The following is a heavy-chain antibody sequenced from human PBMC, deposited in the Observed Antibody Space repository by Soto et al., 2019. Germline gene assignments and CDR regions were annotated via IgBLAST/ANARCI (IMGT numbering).Heavy chain of an antibody. CDR2: ISWNSGSI. J-gene: IGHJ5*02. V-gene: IGHV3-9*01. D-gene: IGHD2-15*01. CDR1: GFTFDDYA. Sequence: GGSLRLSCAASGFTFDDYAMHWVRQAPGKGLEWVSGISWNSGSIGYADSVKGRFTISRDNAKNSLYLQMNSLRAEDTALYYCAKGGRDIVVVVADTLLDPWGQGTLVTVAS. CDR3: AKGGRDIVVVVADTLLDP.